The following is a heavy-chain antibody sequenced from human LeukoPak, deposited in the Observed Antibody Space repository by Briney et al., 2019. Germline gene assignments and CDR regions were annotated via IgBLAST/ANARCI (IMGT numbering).Heavy chain of an antibody. CDR2: IQDDGATT. Sequence: GGSLRLSCAASGFTFSNFPMHWVRQAPGKGLEWVALIQDDGATTNYADSVRGRFTISRDNSKRTVYLQMNSLKPDDTAVYYCATQSITLVVVISPFDYWGQGTLVTVSS. J-gene: IGHJ4*02. V-gene: IGHV3-30*02. CDR3: ATQSITLVVVISPFDY. CDR1: GFTFSNFP. D-gene: IGHD3-22*01.